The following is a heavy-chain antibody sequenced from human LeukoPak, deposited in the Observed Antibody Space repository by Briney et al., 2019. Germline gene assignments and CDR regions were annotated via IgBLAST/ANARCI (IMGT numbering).Heavy chain of an antibody. CDR2: ISSNGGST. CDR1: GFTFSSYA. J-gene: IGHJ4*02. Sequence: GGSLRLSCAASGFTFSSYAMHWVRQAPGKGLEYVSAISSNGGSTYYANSVKGRFTISRDNSKNTLYLQMGSLRAEDMAVYYCARGYCSGGSCYGLRHSYDYWGQGTLVTVSS. CDR3: ARGYCSGGSCYGLRHSYDY. D-gene: IGHD2-15*01. V-gene: IGHV3-64*01.